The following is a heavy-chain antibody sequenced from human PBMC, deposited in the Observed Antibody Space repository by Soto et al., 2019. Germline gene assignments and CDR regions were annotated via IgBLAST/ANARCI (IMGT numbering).Heavy chain of an antibody. CDR3: ARDVDYDCGGYGMDV. J-gene: IGHJ6*02. Sequence: QVQLVESGGGVVQPGRSLRLSCAASGFTFSSYGMHWVRQAPGKGLEWVAVIWYDGSNKYYADSVKGRFTISRDNSKNTLYLQRNSLRAEETAVDYCARDVDYDCGGYGMDVWGQGTTVSVSS. V-gene: IGHV3-33*01. CDR2: IWYDGSNK. CDR1: GFTFSSYG. D-gene: IGHD3-22*01.